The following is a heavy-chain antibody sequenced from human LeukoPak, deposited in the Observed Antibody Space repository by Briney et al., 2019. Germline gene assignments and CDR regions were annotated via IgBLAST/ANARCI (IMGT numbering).Heavy chain of an antibody. V-gene: IGHV1-18*01. CDR2: ISGYNGNT. Sequence: ASVKVSCKAAGYSFTTFHINWVRQAPGQGPEWMGWISGYNGNTNYAQKFQGRVTMTTDTSTSTVYMELRSLRSDDTAVYYCARDDNYGSGQPDDWGQGTLVTVSS. CDR3: ARDDNYGSGQPDD. J-gene: IGHJ4*02. CDR1: GYSFTTFH. D-gene: IGHD3-10*01.